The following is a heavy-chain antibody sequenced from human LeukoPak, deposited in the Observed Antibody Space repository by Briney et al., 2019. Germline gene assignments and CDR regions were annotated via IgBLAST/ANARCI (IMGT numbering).Heavy chain of an antibody. CDR1: GFTVSSNY. J-gene: IGHJ6*03. Sequence: GGSLRLSCAASGFTVSSNYMSWVRQAPGKGLEWVSVIYSGGSTYYADSVKGRFTISRDNSKNTLYLQMNSLRDEDTAVYYCARDPYSGSYGDYYYYYVDVWGKGTTVTISS. CDR2: IYSGGST. CDR3: ARDPYSGSYGDYYYYYVDV. V-gene: IGHV3-66*01. D-gene: IGHD1-26*01.